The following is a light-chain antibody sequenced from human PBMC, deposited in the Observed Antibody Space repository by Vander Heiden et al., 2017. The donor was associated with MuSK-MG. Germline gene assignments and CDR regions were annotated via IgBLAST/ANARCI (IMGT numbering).Light chain of an antibody. CDR2: EGS. Sequence: QSALTQPAPVSGSPGQSITISCTGTSSDVGSYNLVSWYQQHPGKAPKLMIYEGSKRPSGVSNRFSVSKSGNTASLTISGLQAEDEADYYCCSYAGSSTVVFGGGTKLTVL. CDR3: CSYAGSSTVV. CDR1: SSDVGSYNL. V-gene: IGLV2-23*01. J-gene: IGLJ2*01.